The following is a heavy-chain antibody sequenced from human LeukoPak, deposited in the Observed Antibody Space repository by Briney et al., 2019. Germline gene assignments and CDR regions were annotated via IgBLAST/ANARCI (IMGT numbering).Heavy chain of an antibody. CDR2: LSSRGDII. J-gene: IGHJ4*02. D-gene: IGHD6-19*01. CDR1: GFTFSDYY. CDR3: ARETVAGTFDY. V-gene: IGHV3-11*01. Sequence: GGSLRLSCAGSGFTFSDYYMSWIRQAPGKGLERVSDLSSRGDIISYADSVKGRFTISRDNAKNSLYLQINSLRAEDTAVHYCARETVAGTFDYWGQGTLVTVSS.